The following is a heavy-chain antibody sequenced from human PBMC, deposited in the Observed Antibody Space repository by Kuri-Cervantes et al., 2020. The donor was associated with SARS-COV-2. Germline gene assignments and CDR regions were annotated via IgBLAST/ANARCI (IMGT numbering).Heavy chain of an antibody. D-gene: IGHD6-13*01. J-gene: IGHJ3*02. CDR1: GGSISSYY. V-gene: IGHV4-4*07. CDR3: ARDVGPYSSSWYAFDI. Sequence: GSLRLSCTVSGGSISSYYWSWIRQPAGKGLEWIGRIYTSGSTNYNPSLKSRVTISVDTSKNQFSLKLSSVTAADTAVYYCARDVGPYSSSWYAFDIWGQGTMVTVSS. CDR2: IYTSGST.